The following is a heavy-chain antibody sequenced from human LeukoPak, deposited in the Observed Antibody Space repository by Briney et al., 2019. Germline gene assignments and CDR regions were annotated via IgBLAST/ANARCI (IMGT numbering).Heavy chain of an antibody. Sequence: QPGGSLRLSCAASGFTVRSNSMSWVRQAPGKGLEWVSLIYSGGNTYYADSVKGRFTISRDNSKNTLYLQMNNLRAEDTAVYYCVRDLGYSSSWYYWGQGTLVTVSS. J-gene: IGHJ4*02. D-gene: IGHD6-13*01. CDR2: IYSGGNT. CDR3: VRDLGYSSSWYY. CDR1: GFTVRSNS. V-gene: IGHV3-53*01.